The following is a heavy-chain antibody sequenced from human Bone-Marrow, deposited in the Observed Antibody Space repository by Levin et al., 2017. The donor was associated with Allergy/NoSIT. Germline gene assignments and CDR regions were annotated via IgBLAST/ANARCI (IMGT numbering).Heavy chain of an antibody. CDR3: ERAGPVYENMPCREPNDLNL. V-gene: IGHV3-30-3*01. Sequence: GESLKISCADSGFSFDRHSMHWVRQAPGKGLEWVANIFFDGSEKYYADSVKGRFTISRDNRKNTLYLQMDSLRPEDTAVYYCERAGPVYENMPCREPNDLNLCGQGTMVTVSA. CDR2: IFFDGSEK. CDR1: GFSFDRHS. D-gene: IGHD1-14*01. J-gene: IGHJ3*01.